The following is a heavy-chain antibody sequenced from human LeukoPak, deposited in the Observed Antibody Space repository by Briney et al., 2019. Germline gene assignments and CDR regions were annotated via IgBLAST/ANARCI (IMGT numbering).Heavy chain of an antibody. V-gene: IGHV3-20*04. Sequence: PGGSLRLSCAASGSTFEDHGMSWVRQVPGKGLEWVAGINWDGGSTGYADSVKGRFTISRDNAKNPLFLQMNSLRVEDTALYFCAMGDSSGWYFYYWGQGTLVTVSS. D-gene: IGHD6-19*01. CDR1: GSTFEDHG. CDR2: INWDGGST. J-gene: IGHJ4*02. CDR3: AMGDSSGWYFYY.